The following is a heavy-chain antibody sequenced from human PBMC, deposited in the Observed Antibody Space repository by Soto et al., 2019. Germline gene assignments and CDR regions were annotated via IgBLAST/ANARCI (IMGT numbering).Heavy chain of an antibody. CDR3: AREPEDGVPGDF. CDR2: MIVSHGRP. D-gene: IGHD2-8*01. CDR1: GYTFTAHT. V-gene: IGHV1-3*01. Sequence: QVQLVQSGAEVKEPGASVKVSCKASGYTFTAHTIHWARQAPGQGLERMGWMIVSHGRPRIAPQFQGRLTFTTDTSATTAYMELTSLTSEDTAVYFCAREPEDGVPGDFWGQGTRVVVTS. J-gene: IGHJ4*02.